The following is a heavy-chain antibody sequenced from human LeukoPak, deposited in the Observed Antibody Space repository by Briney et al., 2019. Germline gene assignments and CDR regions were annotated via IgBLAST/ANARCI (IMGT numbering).Heavy chain of an antibody. J-gene: IGHJ4*02. CDR2: ISSSTSTI. CDR1: GFTFSSYS. Sequence: GGSLRLSCAASGFTFSSYSMNWVRQAPGKGLEWVSYISSSTSTIYYADSVKGRFTISRDNAKNSLYLQMNSLRAEDTALYYCARGDCSGGSCYLSLTTIDYWGQGTLVTVSS. D-gene: IGHD2-15*01. CDR3: ARGDCSGGSCYLSLTTIDY. V-gene: IGHV3-48*01.